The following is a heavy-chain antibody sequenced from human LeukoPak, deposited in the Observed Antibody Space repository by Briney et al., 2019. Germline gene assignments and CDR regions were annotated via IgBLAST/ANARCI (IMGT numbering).Heavy chain of an antibody. Sequence: GGSLILSCAASGFIFSSYCMHWVRQAPGNGLESVAITSYDGSNEYYADSVKGRFTISRDNSKNTLYLQMNSLRAEDTAVYYCAKDRDWFGSSWHHFDYWGQGTLVTVSS. J-gene: IGHJ4*02. CDR2: TSYDGSNE. D-gene: IGHD6-13*01. CDR1: GFIFSSYC. CDR3: AKDRDWFGSSWHHFDY. V-gene: IGHV3-30*18.